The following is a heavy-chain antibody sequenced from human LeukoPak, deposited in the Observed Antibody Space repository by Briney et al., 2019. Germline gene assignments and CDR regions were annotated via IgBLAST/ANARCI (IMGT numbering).Heavy chain of an antibody. D-gene: IGHD6-13*01. CDR3: ASIAAAGTGVLGWFDP. Sequence: SETLSLTCAVYGGSFSGYYWSWIRQPPGKGLEWIGEINHSGSTNYNPSLKSRVTISVDTSKNQFSLKLSSVTAADTAVYYCASIAAAGTGVLGWFDPWGQGTLVTVSS. CDR1: GGSFSGYY. V-gene: IGHV4-34*01. J-gene: IGHJ5*02. CDR2: INHSGST.